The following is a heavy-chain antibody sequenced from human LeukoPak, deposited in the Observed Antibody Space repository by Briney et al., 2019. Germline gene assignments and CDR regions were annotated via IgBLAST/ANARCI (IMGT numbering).Heavy chain of an antibody. CDR1: GFTFSSFS. J-gene: IGHJ4*02. D-gene: IGHD1-1*01. CDR2: ISPSGSLI. CDR3: ARETGTLDY. Sequence: PGGSLRLSCAASGFTFSSFSMNWVRQAPGKGLEWVSSISPSGSLISYADSVKGRFTISRDNAKNSLYLQMNSLRAEDTAVYYCARETGTLDYWGQGTLVTVSS. V-gene: IGHV3-21*01.